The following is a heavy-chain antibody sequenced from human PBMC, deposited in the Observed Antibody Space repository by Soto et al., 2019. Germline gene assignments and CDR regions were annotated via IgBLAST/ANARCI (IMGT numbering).Heavy chain of an antibody. J-gene: IGHJ4*02. Sequence: QVQLQESGPGLVKPSETLSLTCTVSGGSISSYYWSWIRQPPGKGLEWIGYIYYSGSTNYNPSLTSRVTISVDTSKNQFSLKLSSVTAADTAVYYCARALYYGSGLDYWGQGTLVTVSS. CDR2: IYYSGST. CDR3: ARALYYGSGLDY. V-gene: IGHV4-59*01. D-gene: IGHD3-10*01. CDR1: GGSISSYY.